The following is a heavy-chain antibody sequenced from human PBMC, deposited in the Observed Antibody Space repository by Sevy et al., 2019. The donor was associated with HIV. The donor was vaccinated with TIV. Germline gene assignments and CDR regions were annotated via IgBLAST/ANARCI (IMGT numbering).Heavy chain of an antibody. CDR3: TRSVTTIY. CDR1: GFAFSNYA. CDR2: IRNKDYNGTT. Sequence: GGSLRLSCTTSGFAFSNYALSWVRQAPGKGLEWVGFIRNKDYNGTTEDAASVRGRFFISRDDSKSVAYLQMNNLKTADTGLYYCTRSVTTIYWGRGTRVTVSS. D-gene: IGHD4-4*01. J-gene: IGHJ4*02. V-gene: IGHV3-49*04.